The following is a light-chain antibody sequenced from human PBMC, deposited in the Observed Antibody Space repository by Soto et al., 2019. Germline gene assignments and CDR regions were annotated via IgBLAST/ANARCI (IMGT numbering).Light chain of an antibody. CDR2: DVR. CDR1: SGDVGGYNY. CDR3: CSYAGRSYV. J-gene: IGLJ1*01. V-gene: IGLV2-11*01. Sequence: QSALTQPRSVSGSPGQSVTISCTGTSGDVGGYNYVSWYQQHPGKAPKLMIYDVRKWPSGVPDRFSGSKSGNTASLTISGLQAEDEADYYCCSYAGRSYVFGSGTKLTVL.